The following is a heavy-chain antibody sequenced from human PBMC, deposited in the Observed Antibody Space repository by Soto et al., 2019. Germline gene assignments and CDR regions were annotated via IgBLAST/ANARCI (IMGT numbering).Heavy chain of an antibody. CDR1: GGSISRGGYS. D-gene: IGHD3-22*01. V-gene: IGHV4-30-2*01. J-gene: IGHJ4*02. CDR3: ARGAYYYDSSGYQYYFDY. Sequence: TLSLTCAVSGGSISRGGYSWSWIRQPPGKGLEWIGYIYHSGSTYYNPSLKSRVTISVDRSKNQFSLKLSSVTAADTAVYYCARGAYYYDSSGYQYYFDYWGQGTLVTVSS. CDR2: IYHSGST.